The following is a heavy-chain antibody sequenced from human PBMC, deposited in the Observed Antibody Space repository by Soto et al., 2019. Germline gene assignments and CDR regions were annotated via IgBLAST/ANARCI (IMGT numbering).Heavy chain of an antibody. Sequence: QVQLQESGPGLVKPSETLSLTCTVSGGSITNYYCSWFRQPPGKGLEGIGYINYDGYAAYNLSRKRRVTLSLDASKTQFSLMLESVTATDTAVYYCARHGFGPLHGLVDVWGPGTTVIVSS. CDR2: INYDGYA. CDR1: GGSITNYY. J-gene: IGHJ6*02. V-gene: IGHV4-59*08. CDR3: ARHGFGPLHGLVDV. D-gene: IGHD3-10*01.